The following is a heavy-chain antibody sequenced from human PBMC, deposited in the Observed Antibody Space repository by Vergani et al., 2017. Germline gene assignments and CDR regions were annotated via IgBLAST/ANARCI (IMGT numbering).Heavy chain of an antibody. CDR2: INPNSGGT. V-gene: IGHV1-2*02. CDR3: ARVRWDDYYYGMDV. J-gene: IGHJ6*02. Sequence: QVQLVQSGAEAKKPGASVKVSCKASGYTFTGYYMHWVRQASGQGLEWMGWINPNSGGTNYAQQFQGRVTMTRDTSISTAYMELSRLRSDDTAVYYCARVRWDDYYYGMDVWGQGTTVTVSS. D-gene: IGHD1-26*01. CDR1: GYTFTGYY.